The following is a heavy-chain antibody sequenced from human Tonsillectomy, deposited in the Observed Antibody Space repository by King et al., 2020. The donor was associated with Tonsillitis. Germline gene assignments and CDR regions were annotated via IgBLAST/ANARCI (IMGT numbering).Heavy chain of an antibody. V-gene: IGHV3-30*02. CDR2: IRFDGSNK. Sequence: VQLVESGGGVVQPGGSLRLSCVASGFTFSGYGMHWVRQAPGKGLEWVAFIRFDGSNKYYADSVKGRFTISRDNSKNTLYLQMNSLSAEDTAVYYCAKCQGDGAYYYYYDMDVWGQGTTVTVSS. CDR3: AKCQGDGAYYYYYDMDV. CDR1: GFTFSGYG. D-gene: IGHD4-17*01. J-gene: IGHJ6*02.